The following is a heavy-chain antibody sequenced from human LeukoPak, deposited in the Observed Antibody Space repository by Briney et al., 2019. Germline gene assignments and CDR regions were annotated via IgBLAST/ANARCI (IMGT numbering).Heavy chain of an antibody. CDR2: ISFTGST. CDR3: ARDLRDGYNPFDF. CDR1: GDSIGGMSYF. V-gene: IGHV4-39*07. D-gene: IGHD5-24*01. J-gene: IGHJ4*02. Sequence: SETLSLTCTVSGDSIGGMSYFWGWIRQSPGKGLECIGSISFTGSTYYNPSLKSRATISVDTSKNRFFLKLNSVTAADTAVYYCARDLRDGYNPFDFWGQGTLVTVSS.